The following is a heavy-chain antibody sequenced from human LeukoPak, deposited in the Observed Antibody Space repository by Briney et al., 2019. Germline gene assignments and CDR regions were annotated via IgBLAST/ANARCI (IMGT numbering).Heavy chain of an antibody. CDR2: INHSGST. D-gene: IGHD3-10*01. Sequence: SETLSLTCAVYGGSFSGYYWSWIRQPPGKGLEWIGEINHSGSTNYNPSLKSRVTISVDTSKNQFSLKLSSVTAADTAVYYCAFSITMVRGVIMKDRPFDYWGQGTLVTVSS. J-gene: IGHJ4*02. CDR3: AFSITMVRGVIMKDRPFDY. CDR1: GGSFSGYY. V-gene: IGHV4-34*01.